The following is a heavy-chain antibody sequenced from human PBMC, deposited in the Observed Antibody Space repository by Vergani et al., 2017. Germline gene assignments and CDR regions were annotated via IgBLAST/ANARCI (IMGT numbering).Heavy chain of an antibody. D-gene: IGHD3-3*01. CDR1: GGTFSSYA. V-gene: IGHV1-69*01. CDR3: ASRDITSSGVVIIRGYYYYDMEV. CDR2: IIPIFGTA. J-gene: IGHJ6*04. Sequence: QVQLVQSGAEGKKPGSSVKVSCKASGGTFSSYAISWVRQAPGQGLEWMGGIIPIFGTANYAQRFQGRITITADESTSTAYMELSSLRSEDTAVYYCASRDITSSGVVIIRGYYYYDMEVWGKGATVTVAS.